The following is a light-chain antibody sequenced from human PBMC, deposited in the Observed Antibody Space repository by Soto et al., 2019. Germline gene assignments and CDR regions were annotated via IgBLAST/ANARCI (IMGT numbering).Light chain of an antibody. CDR2: DAS. Sequence: EIVMTQSPVTLSVSPGDRATLSCRASQSVSRYLAWYQQKPGQAPRLLIYDASNRATDIPTRFSGSGSGTDFTLSISSLEPEDFAVYYCQQRSNWPPTFGQGTKVDIK. CDR1: QSVSRY. CDR3: QQRSNWPPT. V-gene: IGKV3-11*01. J-gene: IGKJ1*01.